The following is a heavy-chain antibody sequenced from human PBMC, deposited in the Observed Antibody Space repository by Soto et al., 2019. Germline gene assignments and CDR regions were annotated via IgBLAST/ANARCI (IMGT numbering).Heavy chain of an antibody. CDR2: IYHSGST. Sequence: QVQLQESGPGLVKPSGTLSLTCAVSGVAISSSNWWSWVRQPTSKGLEWIGEIYHSGSTNYNPSLKSRVTISVDKSTNQFSLKLSSVTAADTAVYYCAAKDSGYEYRIDYLGQGTLVTVSS. CDR1: GVAISSSNW. J-gene: IGHJ4*02. CDR3: AAKDSGYEYRIDY. D-gene: IGHD5-12*01. V-gene: IGHV4-4*02.